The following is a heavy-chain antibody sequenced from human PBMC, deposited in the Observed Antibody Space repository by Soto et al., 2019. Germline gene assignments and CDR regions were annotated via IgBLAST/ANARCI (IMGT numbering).Heavy chain of an antibody. J-gene: IGHJ4*02. CDR2: IHYDGRT. Sequence: PSETLSLTCTVSRGSLNNYYWTWIRQPPGRGLEWIGYIHYDGRTTYNPSLKSRITMSVDTSTNQLSLKVTSVTAADTAVYYCARLPDIFGWPFDSWGQGTLVTVSS. CDR3: ARLPDIFGWPFDS. D-gene: IGHD6-19*01. V-gene: IGHV4-59*01. CDR1: RGSLNNYY.